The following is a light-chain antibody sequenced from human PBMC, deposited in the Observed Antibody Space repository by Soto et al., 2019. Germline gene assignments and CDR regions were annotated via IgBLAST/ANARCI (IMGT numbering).Light chain of an antibody. J-gene: IGKJ2*01. CDR3: QQRSHWLYT. CDR2: DAS. CDR1: QSISSY. Sequence: EIVLTQSPATLSLSPGERATLSCRASQSISSYLAWYQQKPGQAPRLLIYDASNRATGIPPRFSGSGSGTDFTLTISSREPEDCAVYYCQQRSHWLYTFGQGTNLEIK. V-gene: IGKV3-11*01.